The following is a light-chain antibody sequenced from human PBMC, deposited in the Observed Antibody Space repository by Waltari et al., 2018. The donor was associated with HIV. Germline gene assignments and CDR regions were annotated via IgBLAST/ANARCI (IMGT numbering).Light chain of an antibody. CDR1: SRDIGTYTY. CDR2: EVN. Sequence: QPALTQPPSASGSPGQSVTISCTGTSRDIGTYTYVSWYQQHPGRAPNFLIYEVNKRPAGVPDRFSCSKSANTASLTVSGLQVADEADYYCSSYAGNNNYVFGTGTRVTVL. V-gene: IGLV2-8*01. CDR3: SSYAGNNNYV. J-gene: IGLJ1*01.